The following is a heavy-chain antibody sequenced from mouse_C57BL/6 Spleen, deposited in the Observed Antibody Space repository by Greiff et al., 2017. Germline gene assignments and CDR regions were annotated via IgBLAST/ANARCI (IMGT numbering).Heavy chain of an antibody. CDR1: GYTFTSYG. CDR3: ARALIYYGSRSYFDV. Sequence: QVQLQQSGAELARPGASVKLSCKASGYTFTSYGISWVKQRTGQGLEWIGEIYPRSGNTYYNEKFKGKATLTADKSSSTAYMELRSLTSEDSAVXFCARALIYYGSRSYFDVWGTGTTVTVSS. J-gene: IGHJ1*03. CDR2: IYPRSGNT. V-gene: IGHV1-81*01. D-gene: IGHD1-1*01.